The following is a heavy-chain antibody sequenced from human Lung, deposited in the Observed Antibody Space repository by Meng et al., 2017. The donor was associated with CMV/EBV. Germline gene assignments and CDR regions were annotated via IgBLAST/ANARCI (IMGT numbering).Heavy chain of an antibody. CDR3: ARGHLGTVTNDYYYYYMDV. J-gene: IGHJ6*03. Sequence: GESLKISCAASGFTFSSYAMHWVRQAPGKGLEWVAVISYDGSNKYHADSVKGRFTISRDNSNNTLYLQMNSLRAEDTAVYYCARGHLGTVTNDYYYYYMDVWGKGXTVTVSS. CDR2: ISYDGSNK. D-gene: IGHD4-11*01. CDR1: GFTFSSYA. V-gene: IGHV3-30*01.